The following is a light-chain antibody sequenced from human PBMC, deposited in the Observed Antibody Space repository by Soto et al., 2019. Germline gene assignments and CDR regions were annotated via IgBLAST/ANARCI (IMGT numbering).Light chain of an antibody. CDR1: QSISSN. CDR3: QQYNNCPPWT. CDR2: GAS. V-gene: IGKV3-15*01. J-gene: IGKJ1*01. Sequence: EIVMTQSPATLSVSPGERATLSCRASQSISSNLAWYQQKPGQAPRLLIYGASTRPTGIPARFSGSGSGTEFTLTISSRQSEDFAVYYCQQYNNCPPWTFGQGTKVEIK.